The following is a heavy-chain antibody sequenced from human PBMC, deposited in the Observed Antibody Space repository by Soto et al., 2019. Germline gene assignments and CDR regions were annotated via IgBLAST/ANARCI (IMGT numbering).Heavy chain of an antibody. J-gene: IGHJ6*02. Sequence: QVQLVESGGGVVQPGRSLRLSCAASGFTFSSYGMHWVRQAPGKGLEWVAVISYDGSNKYYADSVKGRFTISRDNSKNTLYLQMNSLRAEDTAVYYCAKDRAYYYDSSGYYYYYGMDVWGQGTTVTVSS. D-gene: IGHD3-22*01. V-gene: IGHV3-30*18. CDR2: ISYDGSNK. CDR3: AKDRAYYYDSSGYYYYYGMDV. CDR1: GFTFSSYG.